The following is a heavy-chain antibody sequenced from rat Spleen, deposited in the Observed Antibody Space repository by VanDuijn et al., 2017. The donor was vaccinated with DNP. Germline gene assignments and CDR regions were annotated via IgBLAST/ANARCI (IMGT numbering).Heavy chain of an antibody. J-gene: IGHJ2*01. CDR3: SREGLRASDY. CDR1: GFNFNDYW. Sequence: EVQVVESGGGLVQTESSIKLSCAASGFNFNDYWMGWVRQAPGKGLEWIGEINEDSGTINYTPSLKDKFTISRDNAQNTLYLQMSKLGSEDSAIYYCSREGLRASDYWGQGVLVTVSS. D-gene: IGHD4-1*01. V-gene: IGHV4-2*01. CDR2: INEDSGTI.